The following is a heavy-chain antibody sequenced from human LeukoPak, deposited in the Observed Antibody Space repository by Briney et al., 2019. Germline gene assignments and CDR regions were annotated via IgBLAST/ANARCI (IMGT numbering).Heavy chain of an antibody. CDR3: TRAYDSSGYDFFYFDY. CDR1: GFPFSGSA. D-gene: IGHD3-22*01. V-gene: IGHV3-73*01. CDR2: IRSQANSYAT. J-gene: IGHJ4*02. Sequence: GGSLTLSCGASGFPFSGSAMHWVRQASGKGLEWVGRIRSQANSYATAYVASVKGRFTISRDDSKKTAYLEINSLRTEDTAVYYCTRAYDSSGYDFFYFDYWGQGTLVTVSS.